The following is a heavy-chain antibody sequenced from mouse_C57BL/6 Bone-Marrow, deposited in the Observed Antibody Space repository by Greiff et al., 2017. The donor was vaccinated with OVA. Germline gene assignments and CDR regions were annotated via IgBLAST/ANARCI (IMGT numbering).Heavy chain of an antibody. CDR3: ARDRLLRYYYAMDY. J-gene: IGHJ4*01. Sequence: EVMLVESGGGLVKPGGSLKLSCAASGFTFSSYAMSWVRQTPEKRLEWVATISDGGSYTYYPDNVKGRFTISRDNAKNNLYLQMSHLKSEDTAMYYCARDRLLRYYYAMDYWGQGTPVTVSS. CDR1: GFTFSSYA. V-gene: IGHV5-4*01. D-gene: IGHD1-1*01. CDR2: ISDGGSYT.